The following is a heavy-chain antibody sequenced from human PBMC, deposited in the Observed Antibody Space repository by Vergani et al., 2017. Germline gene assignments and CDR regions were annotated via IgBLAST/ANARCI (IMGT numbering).Heavy chain of an antibody. D-gene: IGHD4-17*01. CDR1: GGSISSYY. V-gene: IGHV4-34*01. Sequence: QVQLQESGPGLVKPSETLSLTCTVSGGSISSYYWSWIRQPPGKGLEWIGEINHSGSTNYNPSLKSRVTISVDTSKNQFSLKLSSVTAADTAVYYCARGLGTTVTPIDYWGQGTLVTVSS. CDR2: INHSGST. CDR3: ARGLGTTVTPIDY. J-gene: IGHJ4*02.